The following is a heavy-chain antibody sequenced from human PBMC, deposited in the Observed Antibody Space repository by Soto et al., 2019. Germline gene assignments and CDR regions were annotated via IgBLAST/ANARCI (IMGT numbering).Heavy chain of an antibody. CDR1: GFTFSSYA. CDR2: ITSGSSNI. J-gene: IGHJ4*02. V-gene: IGHV3-21*01. Sequence: GGSLRLSCAASGFTFSSYATHCVRQAPGKGLEWVASITSGSSNIYYADSVKGRFTISRDNAKNSLYLQMNSLRAEDTAVYYCAREDIVATINYWGQGTLVTVSS. D-gene: IGHD5-12*01. CDR3: AREDIVATINY.